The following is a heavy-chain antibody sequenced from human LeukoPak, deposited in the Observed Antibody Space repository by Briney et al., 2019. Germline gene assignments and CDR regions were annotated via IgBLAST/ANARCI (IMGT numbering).Heavy chain of an antibody. J-gene: IGHJ4*02. CDR1: GFTFSSYW. D-gene: IGHD5-24*01. CDR2: INTDGSST. Sequence: GGSLRLSCAGSGFTFSSYWMHWVRQAPGKGLVWVSRINTDGSSTNYADSVKGRFTISRDNAKNTLYLQMNSLRAEDTAVYHCARVIRDGYNLIDYWGQGTLVTVSS. CDR3: ARVIRDGYNLIDY. V-gene: IGHV3-74*01.